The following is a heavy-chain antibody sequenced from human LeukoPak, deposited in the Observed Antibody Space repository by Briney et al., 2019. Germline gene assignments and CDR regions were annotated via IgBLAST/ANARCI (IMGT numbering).Heavy chain of an antibody. Sequence: ASVKVSCKASGYTFTSYGISWVRQAPGQGLEWMGWISAYNGNTNYAQKLQGRVTMTTDTSTSTAYMELRSLRSDDTAVYYCARDLYDYDILTGYYDFDYWGQGTLVTVSS. CDR2: ISAYNGNT. D-gene: IGHD3-9*01. CDR1: GYTFTSYG. CDR3: ARDLYDYDILTGYYDFDY. V-gene: IGHV1-18*04. J-gene: IGHJ4*02.